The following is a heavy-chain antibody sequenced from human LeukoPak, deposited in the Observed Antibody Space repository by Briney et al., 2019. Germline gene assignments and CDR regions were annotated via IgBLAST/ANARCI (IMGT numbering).Heavy chain of an antibody. J-gene: IGHJ5*02. D-gene: IGHD1-26*01. V-gene: IGHV3-30*04. CDR2: ISYDGSNK. CDR3: ARGVSYSGSANWFDP. CDR1: GFTFSSYA. Sequence: GGSLRLSCAASGFTFSSYAMHWVRQAPGKGLEWVAVISYDGSNKYYADSVKGRFTISRDNSKNPLYLQMNSLRAEDTAVYYCARGVSYSGSANWFDPWGQGTLVTVSS.